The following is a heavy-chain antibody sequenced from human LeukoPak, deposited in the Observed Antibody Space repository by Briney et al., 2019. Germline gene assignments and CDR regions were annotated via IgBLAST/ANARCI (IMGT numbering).Heavy chain of an antibody. V-gene: IGHV3-30*04. CDR3: ARGGWGYDLNGWFDP. CDR1: GFTFSNYA. Sequence: GGSLRLSCAASGFTFSNYAMHWVRQAPGKGLEWVAVISYDGSNKYYADSVKGRFTISRDNSKNRLYLQMNSLRAEDTAVYYCARGGWGYDLNGWFDPWGQGTLVTVSS. CDR2: ISYDGSNK. J-gene: IGHJ5*02. D-gene: IGHD5-12*01.